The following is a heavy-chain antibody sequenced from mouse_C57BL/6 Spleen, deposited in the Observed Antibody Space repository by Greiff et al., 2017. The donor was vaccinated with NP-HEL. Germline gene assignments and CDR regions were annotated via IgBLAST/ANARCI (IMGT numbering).Heavy chain of an antibody. CDR3: ARPDYGSRLYFDMGD. V-gene: IGHV5-17*01. CDR1: GFTFSDYG. CDR2: ISSGSSTI. D-gene: IGHD1-1*01. Sequence: EVHLVESGGGLVKPGGSLKLSCAASGFTFSDYGMHWVRQAPEKGLEWVAYISSGSSTIYYADTVKGRFTISRDNAKNTLILQMTSLRSDDTAMYYGARPDYGSRLYFDMGDWGQGTSVTVSS. J-gene: IGHJ4*01.